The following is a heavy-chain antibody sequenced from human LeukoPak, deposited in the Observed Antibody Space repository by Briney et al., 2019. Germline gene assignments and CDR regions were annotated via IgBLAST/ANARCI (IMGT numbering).Heavy chain of an antibody. J-gene: IGHJ4*02. CDR1: GFTFSSYG. Sequence: PAGSLRLSCAASGFTFSSYGMHWVRQAPGKGLEWVAVIWYDGSNKYYADSVKGRSTISRDNYKKTLYQQMNSLRAEDTAMYYCAIVTNTSTWGLDYWGQGTLVTVSS. D-gene: IGHD7-27*01. CDR2: IWYDGSNK. CDR3: AIVTNTSTWGLDY. V-gene: IGHV3-33*01.